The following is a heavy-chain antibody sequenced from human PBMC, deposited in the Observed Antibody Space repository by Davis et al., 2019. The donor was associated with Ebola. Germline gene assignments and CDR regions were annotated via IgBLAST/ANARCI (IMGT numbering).Heavy chain of an antibody. J-gene: IGHJ4*02. CDR1: GGTFSSYA. Sequence: SVKVSCKASGGTFSSYAISWVRQAPGQGLEWMGGIIPIFGTANYAQKFQGRVTITADESTSTAYMELSSLRSEDTAVYYCARVVYYYDRSGYMDYWGQGTLVTVSS. CDR2: IIPIFGTA. V-gene: IGHV1-69*13. D-gene: IGHD3-22*01. CDR3: ARVVYYYDRSGYMDY.